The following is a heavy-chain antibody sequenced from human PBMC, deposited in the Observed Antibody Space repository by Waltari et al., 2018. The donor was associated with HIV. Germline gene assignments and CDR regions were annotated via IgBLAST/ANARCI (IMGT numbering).Heavy chain of an antibody. J-gene: IGHJ4*02. D-gene: IGHD2-8*01. Sequence: QVQLVESGGGVVQPGRSLRLSCAASGFLLSSYGMHWVRQAPGKGLEWVAVIWFDGNHKYYSDSVKGRFTISRDNSKDTVDLQMNSLRTEDTGVYYCARGDIILMVYTIDYWGQGTLVSVSS. CDR1: GFLLSSYG. V-gene: IGHV3-33*01. CDR3: ARGDIILMVYTIDY. CDR2: IWFDGNHK.